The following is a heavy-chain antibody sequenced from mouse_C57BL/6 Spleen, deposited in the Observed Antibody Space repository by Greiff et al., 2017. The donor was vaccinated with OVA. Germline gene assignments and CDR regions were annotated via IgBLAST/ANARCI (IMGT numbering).Heavy chain of an antibody. CDR2: IDPEDGDT. D-gene: IGHD1-1*01. J-gene: IGHJ1*03. V-gene: IGHV14-1*01. Sequence: EVQLQQSGAELVRPGASVKLSCTASGFNIKDNYMHWVKQRPEQGLEWIGRIDPEDGDTEYAPKFQGKATMTADTSSNTAYLQLSSLTSEDTAVYYCTTNYGSREDWYFDVWGTGTTVTVSS. CDR1: GFNIKDNY. CDR3: TTNYGSREDWYFDV.